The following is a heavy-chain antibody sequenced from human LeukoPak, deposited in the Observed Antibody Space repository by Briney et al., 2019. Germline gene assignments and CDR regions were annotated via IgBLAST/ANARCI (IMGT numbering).Heavy chain of an antibody. J-gene: IGHJ4*02. Sequence: PSETLSLTCTVSGGSISSGSYYWSWIRQPAGKGLEWIGRIYTSGSTNYNPSLKSRVTISVDTSKNQFSLKLSSVTAADTAVYYCAGDTTVHFDYWGQGTLVTVSS. V-gene: IGHV4-61*02. CDR1: GGSISSGSYY. D-gene: IGHD4-17*01. CDR2: IYTSGST. CDR3: AGDTTVHFDY.